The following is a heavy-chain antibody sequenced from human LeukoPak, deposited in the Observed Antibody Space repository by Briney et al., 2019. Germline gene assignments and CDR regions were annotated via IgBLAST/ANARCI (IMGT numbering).Heavy chain of an antibody. V-gene: IGHV4-31*03. CDR1: GGSISSGFHY. D-gene: IGHD3-22*01. J-gene: IGHJ3*02. Sequence: SQTLSLTCTDSGGSISSGFHYWTWIRQRPGKGLEWIGYIYYTGSTYYNSSLQSRVTISVDTSKNQFSLKLSSVTAADSAVYYCARNSYDSTGYYLFDAFDIWGQGTMVTVSS. CDR2: IYYTGST. CDR3: ARNSYDSTGYYLFDAFDI.